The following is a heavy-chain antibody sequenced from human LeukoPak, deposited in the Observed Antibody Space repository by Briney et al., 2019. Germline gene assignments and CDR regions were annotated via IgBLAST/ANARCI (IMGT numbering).Heavy chain of an antibody. V-gene: IGHV4-39*01. CDR3: ARHYFKRVDIATRLGWFDP. CDR1: GGSISSSSNY. CDR2: IYFSGSS. D-gene: IGHD6-6*01. J-gene: IGHJ5*02. Sequence: PSETLSLTCSVSGGSISSSSNYWGWLRAPPELGLVWIGSIYFSGSSYYTPSLKSRVTISVDTSNNQFSLKLSSVTAADTAVYYCARHYFKRVDIATRLGWFDPWGQGTLVTVSS.